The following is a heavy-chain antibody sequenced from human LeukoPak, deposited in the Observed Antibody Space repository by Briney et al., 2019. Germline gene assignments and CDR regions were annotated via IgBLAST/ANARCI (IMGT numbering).Heavy chain of an antibody. V-gene: IGHV4-31*03. D-gene: IGHD3-3*01. CDR1: GGSISSDGYY. CDR2: IYYSGST. J-gene: IGHJ3*02. CDR3: ARGLRFLEWFSDAFDI. Sequence: PSETLSLTCTVSGGSISSDGYYWSWIRQHPGKGLEWIGYIYYSGSTYYNPSLKSRVTISVDTSKNQFSLKLSSVTAADTAVYYCARGLRFLEWFSDAFDIWGQGTMVTVSS.